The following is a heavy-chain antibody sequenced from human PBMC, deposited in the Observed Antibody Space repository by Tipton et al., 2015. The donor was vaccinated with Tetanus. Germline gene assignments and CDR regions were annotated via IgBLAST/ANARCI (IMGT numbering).Heavy chain of an antibody. CDR2: IYHSGTA. Sequence: TLSLTCAVSYGSMTSGGYSWSWIRQPPGKGLEWIGYIYHSGTAYYNPSLKSRVTISVDRSENQFSLEMNSVTAADTAMYYCARLLVADAFDIWGQGTMVTVSS. V-gene: IGHV4-30-2*01. J-gene: IGHJ3*02. D-gene: IGHD2-8*02. CDR3: ARLLVADAFDI. CDR1: YGSMTSGGYS.